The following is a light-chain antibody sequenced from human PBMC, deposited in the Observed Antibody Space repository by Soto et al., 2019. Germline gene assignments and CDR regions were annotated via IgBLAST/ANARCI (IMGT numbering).Light chain of an antibody. Sequence: EIVMTQSPATLSVSPGERATLSCRASHNVRSSLAWYQQKAGQAPRLLIHGASTRATGIPGRFSGSGSGTEFTLIISSLQSEDFAVYYCQQYNEWPETFGHGTRVENK. V-gene: IGKV3-15*01. CDR2: GAS. CDR3: QQYNEWPET. CDR1: HNVRSS. J-gene: IGKJ1*01.